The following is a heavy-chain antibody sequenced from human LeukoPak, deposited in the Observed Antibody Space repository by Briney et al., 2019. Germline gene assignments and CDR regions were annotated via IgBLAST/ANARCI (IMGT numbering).Heavy chain of an antibody. CDR1: GGSISSGSYY. V-gene: IGHV4-61*02. Sequence: PSETVSLTCTVSGGSISSGSYYWSWIRQPAGKGLVWIGRIYTSGSTNYNPSLKSRVTISVDTSKNQFSLKLSSVTAADTAAYYCARVGAVAGTIIYYFDYWGQGTLVTASS. CDR2: IYTSGST. J-gene: IGHJ4*02. CDR3: ARVGAVAGTIIYYFDY. D-gene: IGHD6-19*01.